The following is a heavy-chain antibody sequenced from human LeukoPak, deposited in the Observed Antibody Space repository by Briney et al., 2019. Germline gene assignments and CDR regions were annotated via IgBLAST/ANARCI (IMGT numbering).Heavy chain of an antibody. V-gene: IGHV3-9*03. J-gene: IGHJ4*02. D-gene: IGHD3-22*01. CDR1: GFTFDDYA. CDR3: AKSRYDSSGPFDY. CDR2: ISWNSGSI. Sequence: GGSLRLSCAASGFTFDDYAMHWVRQAPGKGLEWVSGISWNSGSIGYADSVKGRFTISRDNAKNSLYLQMNSLRAEDMALYYCAKSRYDSSGPFDYWGQGTLVTVSS.